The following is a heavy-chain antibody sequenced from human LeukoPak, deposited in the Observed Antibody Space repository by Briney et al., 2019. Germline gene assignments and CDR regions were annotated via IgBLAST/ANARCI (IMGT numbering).Heavy chain of an antibody. CDR1: GFTQNA. D-gene: IGHD1-26*01. J-gene: IGHJ4*02. CDR2: ISRSGGNS. Sequence: GGSLRLSCEASGFTQNAMGWVRQAPGKGLEWVASISRSGGNSHYADSVKGRFTISRDNSKNTLYLQMNSLRAEDTAVYYCAKEGGSYYQYYFDYWGQGTLVTVSS. V-gene: IGHV3-23*01. CDR3: AKEGGSYYQYYFDY.